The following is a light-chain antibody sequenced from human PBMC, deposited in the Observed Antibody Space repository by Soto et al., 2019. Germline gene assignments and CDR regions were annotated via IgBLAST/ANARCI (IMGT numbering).Light chain of an antibody. V-gene: IGKV3-15*01. Sequence: EIVMTQSPAHLSVSPGERANLSCRARQSVSSNLAWYQQKPGQAPRLLIYGASTRATGIPAMFSGSGSGTDFTLIISSLRSEDFAVYYCHQYNNWPPLFTFGPGTKVDIK. J-gene: IGKJ3*01. CDR1: QSVSSN. CDR3: HQYNNWPPLFT. CDR2: GAS.